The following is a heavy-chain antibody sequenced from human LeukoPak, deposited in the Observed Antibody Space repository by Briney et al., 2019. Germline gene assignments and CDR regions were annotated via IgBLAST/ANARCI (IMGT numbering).Heavy chain of an antibody. J-gene: IGHJ4*02. D-gene: IGHD3-9*01. CDR1: GFTFSSDW. Sequence: GGTLRLSCAASGFTFSSDWMHWVRQAPGKGLVWVSRINRDGRSTTYADSVKGRFTISRDNAKNTLYLQMNSLRAEDTAVYYCARHPYDILTGPSFDYWGQGTLVTVSS. CDR2: INRDGRST. CDR3: ARHPYDILTGPSFDY. V-gene: IGHV3-74*01.